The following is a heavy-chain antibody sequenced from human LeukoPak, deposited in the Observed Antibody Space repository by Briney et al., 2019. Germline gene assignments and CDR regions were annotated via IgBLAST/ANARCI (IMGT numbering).Heavy chain of an antibody. D-gene: IGHD2-15*01. J-gene: IGHJ4*02. CDR1: GFTFSTYG. CDR2: IPSGGGT. CDR3: AKRPFESSGPSDS. Sequence: GGSLRLSCAASGFTFSTYGMSRVRQAPGKGLQWVSTIPSGGGTYYADSVKGRFTISRDNSKNTLYLQMNSLQSEDTAVYYCAKRPFESSGPSDSWGLGTLVTVSS. V-gene: IGHV3-23*01.